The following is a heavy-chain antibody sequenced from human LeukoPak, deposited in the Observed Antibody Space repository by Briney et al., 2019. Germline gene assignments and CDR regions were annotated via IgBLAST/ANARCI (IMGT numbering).Heavy chain of an antibody. J-gene: IGHJ6*03. CDR3: AREAYYYYYMDV. CDR2: ISSSSSYI. CDR1: GFTFSGFG. V-gene: IGHV3-21*01. Sequence: TGGSLRLSCAASGFTFSGFGMNWVRQAPGKVLEWVSSISSSSSYIYYADSVKGRFTISRDNAKNSLYLQMNSLRAEDTAVYYCAREAYYYYYMDVWGKGTTVTVSS.